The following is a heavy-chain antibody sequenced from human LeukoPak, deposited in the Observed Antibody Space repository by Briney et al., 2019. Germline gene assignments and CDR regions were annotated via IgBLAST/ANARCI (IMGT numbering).Heavy chain of an antibody. V-gene: IGHV4-39*07. J-gene: IGHJ4*02. CDR3: ARSREAVAGAVFDY. CDR1: GGSISSSSYY. CDR2: IYYSGST. D-gene: IGHD6-19*01. Sequence: SETLSLTCTVSGGSISSSSYYWGWIRQPPGKGLEWIGSIYYSGSTYYNPSLKSRVTISVDTSKNQFSLKLSSVTAADTAVYYCARSREAVAGAVFDYWGQGTLVTVSS.